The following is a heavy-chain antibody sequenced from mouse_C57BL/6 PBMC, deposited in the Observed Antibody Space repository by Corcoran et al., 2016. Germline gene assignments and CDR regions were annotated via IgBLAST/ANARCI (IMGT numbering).Heavy chain of an antibody. D-gene: IGHD2-1*01. Sequence: QIQLVQSGPELKKPGETAKISCKASGYTFTTYGMSWVKQAPGKGLKWMGWINTYSGVPTYADDFKGRFAFSLETSASTAYLQINNLKNEDTATYFCAVGDYGNYGEDAMDYWGQGTSVTVSS. CDR1: GYTFTTYG. J-gene: IGHJ4*01. CDR2: INTYSGVP. V-gene: IGHV9-3*01. CDR3: AVGDYGNYGEDAMDY.